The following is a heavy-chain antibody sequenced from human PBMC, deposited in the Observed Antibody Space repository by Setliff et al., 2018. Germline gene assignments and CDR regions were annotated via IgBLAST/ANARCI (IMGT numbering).Heavy chain of an antibody. CDR2: ISGSGGST. D-gene: IGHD3-3*01. Sequence: GGSLRLSCAASGITFRTYSLNWVRQAPGKGLEWVSVISGSGGSTYYADSVKGRFTISRDNSKNTLYLQMNSLRAEDTAVYYCAKVNNRFWSGYYPYYYAMDVWGQGTTVTVSS. J-gene: IGHJ6*02. V-gene: IGHV3-23*01. CDR1: GITFRTYS. CDR3: AKVNNRFWSGYYPYYYAMDV.